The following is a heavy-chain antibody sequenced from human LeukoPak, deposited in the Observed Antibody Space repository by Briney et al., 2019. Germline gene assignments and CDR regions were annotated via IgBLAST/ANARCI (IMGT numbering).Heavy chain of an antibody. Sequence: PSETLSLTCAVYGGSFSGYYWSWIRQPPGKGLEWIGEINHSGSTNYNPSLKSRVTISVDTSKNQFSLKLSSVTAADTAVYYCATRAPRFGRYMDVWGKGTTVTVSS. V-gene: IGHV4-34*01. CDR1: GGSFSGYY. J-gene: IGHJ6*03. D-gene: IGHD3-10*02. CDR2: INHSGST. CDR3: ATRAPRFGRYMDV.